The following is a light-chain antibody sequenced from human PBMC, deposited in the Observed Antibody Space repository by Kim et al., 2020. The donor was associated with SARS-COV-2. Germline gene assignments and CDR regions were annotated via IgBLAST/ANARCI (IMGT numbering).Light chain of an antibody. CDR3: QKYNSAPPT. V-gene: IGKV1-27*01. Sequence: ASVGDRVTITCRASQGISNYLAWYQQKPGKVPKLLIYAASTLQTGVPSRFSGSGSGTDFTLTISSLQPEDFATYYCQKYNSAPPTFAQGTKVDIK. CDR1: QGISNY. J-gene: IGKJ1*01. CDR2: AAS.